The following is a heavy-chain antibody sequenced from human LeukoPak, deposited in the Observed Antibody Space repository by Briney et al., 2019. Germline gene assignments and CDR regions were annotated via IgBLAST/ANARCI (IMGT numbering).Heavy chain of an antibody. CDR2: ISAYNGNT. J-gene: IGHJ4*02. CDR3: AEGAKSGLHY. Sequence: ASAKVSCKASGYDFISYGFTWVRQAPGRGLEWMGWISAYNGNTNYAPSLQARVSMTTDASASTVSIEVRSLTPDDTAVYYCAEGAKSGLHYWGQGTLVTVSS. D-gene: IGHD6-25*01. CDR1: GYDFISYG. V-gene: IGHV1-18*01.